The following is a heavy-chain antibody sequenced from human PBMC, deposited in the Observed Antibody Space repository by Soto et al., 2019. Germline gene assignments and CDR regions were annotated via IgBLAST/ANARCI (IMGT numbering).Heavy chain of an antibody. V-gene: IGHV3-23*01. CDR2: ISGSGGST. CDR1: GFTFSSYA. D-gene: IGHD7-27*01. CDR3: AKGGAKTGDSSDY. Sequence: GGSLRLSCVASGFTFSSYAMSWVRQAPGKGLEWVSAISGSGGSTYYADSVKGRFTISRDNSKNTLYLQMNSLRAEDTAVYYCAKGGAKTGDSSDYWGQGTLVTVSS. J-gene: IGHJ4*02.